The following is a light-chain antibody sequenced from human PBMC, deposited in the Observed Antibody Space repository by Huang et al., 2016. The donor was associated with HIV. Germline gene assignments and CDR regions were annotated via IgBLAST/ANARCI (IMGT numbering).Light chain of an antibody. CDR3: HQYNNWPPTWT. CDR2: DAA. CDR1: QSVSSN. V-gene: IGKV3-15*01. Sequence: EIVMTQSPATLSVSPGERATLPCRASQSVSSNLAWFQQKPGRAPRLLIYDAAIRPFYTPARFRGSGSGTEFTLTISGLQSEDFAVYYCHQYNNWPPTWTFGQGTKVEIK. J-gene: IGKJ1*01.